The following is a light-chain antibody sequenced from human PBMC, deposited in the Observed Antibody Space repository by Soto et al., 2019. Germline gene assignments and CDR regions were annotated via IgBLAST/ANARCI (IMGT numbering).Light chain of an antibody. CDR3: MQALEAPPT. V-gene: IGKV2-28*01. CDR1: QSLLHSNGYNY. Sequence: DVVMTQSPLSLPVTPGEPASISCRSSQSLLHSNGYNYLDWYLQKPGQSPQLLIYLASSRSAGVSDGFSGSGSGTGFTVGRGRGEGEGVGVYYGMQALEAPPTFGEGTKLEIK. J-gene: IGKJ2*01. CDR2: LAS.